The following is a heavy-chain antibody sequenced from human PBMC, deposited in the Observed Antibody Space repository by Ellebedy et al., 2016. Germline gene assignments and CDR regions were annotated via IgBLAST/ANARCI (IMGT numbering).Heavy chain of an antibody. J-gene: IGHJ4*02. Sequence: SETLSLXXSVSGYPINTGFYWGWIRQSPGKGLEWIASISHRGQSEDIPTAYYNPSLRSRVKISLDTSKSQVSLKVDSVTAADTALYFCTGDSALMNFVYWGRGTLVTVSS. CDR2: ISHRGQSEDIPTA. CDR3: TGDSALMNFVY. D-gene: IGHD2-21*01. V-gene: IGHV4-38-2*02. CDR1: GYPINTGFY.